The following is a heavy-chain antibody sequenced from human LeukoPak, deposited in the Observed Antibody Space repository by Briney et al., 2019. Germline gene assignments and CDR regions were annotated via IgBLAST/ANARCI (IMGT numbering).Heavy chain of an antibody. D-gene: IGHD4-11*01. CDR1: GYRFTNYW. Sequence: GESLQISCQGSGYRFTNYWIGWVRQMPGNGLEWMGIIYPGDSDTRYSPSFQGQVTMSADKSISTAYLQWSSLKASDSGMYYCARRMTAVTTGTSYDHWGQGTLVTVSS. CDR2: IYPGDSDT. J-gene: IGHJ4*02. CDR3: ARRMTAVTTGTSYDH. V-gene: IGHV5-51*01.